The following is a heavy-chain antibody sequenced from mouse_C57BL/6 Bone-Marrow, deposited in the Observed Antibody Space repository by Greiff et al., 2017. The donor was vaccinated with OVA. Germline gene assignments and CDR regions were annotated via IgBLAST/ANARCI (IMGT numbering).Heavy chain of an antibody. J-gene: IGHJ4*01. V-gene: IGHV1-69*01. CDR3: AKEGSSDAMDY. CDR2: IDPSDSYT. CDR1: GYTFTSYG. Sequence: VQLQQPGAELVMPGASGKLSCKASGYTFTSYGMPGGKKRPGQGLGWMGEIDPSDSYTNYNQKFKGKSTLTVDKSSSTAYMQLSSLTSEDSAVYYCAKEGSSDAMDYWGQGTSVTVSS. D-gene: IGHD1-1*01.